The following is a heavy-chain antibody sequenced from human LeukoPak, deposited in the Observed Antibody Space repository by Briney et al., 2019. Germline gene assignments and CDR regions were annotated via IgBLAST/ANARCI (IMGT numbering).Heavy chain of an antibody. V-gene: IGHV4-38-2*02. CDR1: GYSPSSGYY. CDR3: ARDGSYRDYYYYYYMDV. J-gene: IGHJ6*03. Sequence: SETLSLTCAVSGYSPSSGYYWGWIRQPPGKGLEWIGDIRSSGSTYYNPSLKSRVTISVDTSKNQFSLKLSSVTAADTAVYYCARDGSYRDYYYYYYMDVWGKGTTVTVSS. CDR2: IRSSGST. D-gene: IGHD3-16*02.